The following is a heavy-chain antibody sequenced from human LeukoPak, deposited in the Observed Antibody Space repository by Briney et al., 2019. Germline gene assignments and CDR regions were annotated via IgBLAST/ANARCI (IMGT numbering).Heavy chain of an antibody. D-gene: IGHD6-13*01. V-gene: IGHV4-39*02. CDR1: GGFISTTSYY. J-gene: IGHJ4*02. Sequence: SETLSLTCTVSGGFISTTSYYWGWIRQPPGKGLEWIGSIYYSGSTYCNPSLKSRVTISVDTSKNQFSLRLSSVTAADTAVYYCARDPQDSSSWYFDYWGQGTLVTVSS. CDR3: ARDPQDSSSWYFDY. CDR2: IYYSGST.